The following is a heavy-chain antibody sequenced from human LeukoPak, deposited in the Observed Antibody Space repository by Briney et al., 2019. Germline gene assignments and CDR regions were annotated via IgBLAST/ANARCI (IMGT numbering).Heavy chain of an antibody. CDR1: GFTFSSYG. V-gene: IGHV3-33*01. J-gene: IGHJ4*02. Sequence: GGSLRLSCAASGFTFSSYGMHWVRQAPGKGLEWVAVIWYDGSNKYYADSVKGRFTISRDNSKNTLYLQMNSLRAEDTAVYYCARDRRRTSSFLFDYWGQGTLVTVSS. CDR3: ARDRRRTSSFLFDY. CDR2: IWYDGSNK. D-gene: IGHD2-8*01.